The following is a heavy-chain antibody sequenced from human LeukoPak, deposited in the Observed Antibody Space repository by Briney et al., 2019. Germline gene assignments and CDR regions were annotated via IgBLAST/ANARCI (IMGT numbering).Heavy chain of an antibody. CDR3: ARDFGGYCSGGSCYSGWSDY. V-gene: IGHV3-21*01. CDR2: ISSSSSYI. D-gene: IGHD2-15*01. J-gene: IGHJ4*02. CDR1: GFTFSSYS. Sequence: TGGSLRLSCAASGFTFSSYSMNWVRQAPGKGLEWVSSISSSSSYIYYADSVKGRFTISRDNAKNSLYLQMNSLRAEDTAVYYCARDFGGYCSGGSCYSGWSDYWGQGTLVPVSS.